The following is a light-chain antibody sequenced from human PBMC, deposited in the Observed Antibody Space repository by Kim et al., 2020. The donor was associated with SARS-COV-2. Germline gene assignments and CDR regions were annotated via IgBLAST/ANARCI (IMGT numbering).Light chain of an antibody. Sequence: EIVLTQSPGTLSLFPGERATLSCRASQSVRNSYLAWYQQKPGQAPRFLIYGASSRATGVPDRFSGSGSGTDFTLTISRLEPEDFAVYYCQQYGSSPPYTFGQGAKLEIK. CDR1: QSVRNSY. J-gene: IGKJ2*01. CDR2: GAS. CDR3: QQYGSSPPYT. V-gene: IGKV3-20*01.